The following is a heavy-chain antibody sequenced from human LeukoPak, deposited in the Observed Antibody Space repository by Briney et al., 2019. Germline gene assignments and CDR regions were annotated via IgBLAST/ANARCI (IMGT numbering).Heavy chain of an antibody. Sequence: GGSLRLSCAASGFTFDDYAMHWVRQAPGKGLEWVSGISWNSGSIGYADSVKGRFTISRDNAKNSLYLQMNSLRAEDTALYYYAKDIRSGYYYGYFQYWGQGTLVTVSS. D-gene: IGHD3-22*01. CDR2: ISWNSGSI. CDR1: GFTFDDYA. V-gene: IGHV3-9*01. CDR3: AKDIRSGYYYGYFQY. J-gene: IGHJ1*01.